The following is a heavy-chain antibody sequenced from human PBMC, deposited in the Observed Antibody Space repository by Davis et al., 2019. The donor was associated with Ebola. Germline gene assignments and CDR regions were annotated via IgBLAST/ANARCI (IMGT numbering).Heavy chain of an antibody. V-gene: IGHV1-3*01. CDR1: GYTFISYA. CDR2: INPGNGYT. D-gene: IGHD1-1*01. CDR3: ARMEFNDALDV. Sequence: ASVKVSCKASGYTFISYAIHWVRQAPGHRLEWMGWINPGNGYTKYSQKFQGRVTITRDTSANTVSMELSSLRSEDTAVFYCARMEFNDALDVWGQGTMVTVSS. J-gene: IGHJ3*01.